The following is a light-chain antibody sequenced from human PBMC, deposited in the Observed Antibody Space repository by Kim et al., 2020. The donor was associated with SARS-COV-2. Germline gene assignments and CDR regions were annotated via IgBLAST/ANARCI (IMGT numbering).Light chain of an antibody. V-gene: IGLV1-47*02. CDR1: DSNIANTY. J-gene: IGLJ2*01. Sequence: QSVLTQPPSLSGPPGQSVTISCSGGDSNIANTYVYWYQQLPGAAPKLLIYGNTQRPSGVPDRFSGSKSGTSASLAISELRPEDEADYYCAAWYASLSARLFGGGTQLTVL. CDR2: GNT. CDR3: AAWYASLSARL.